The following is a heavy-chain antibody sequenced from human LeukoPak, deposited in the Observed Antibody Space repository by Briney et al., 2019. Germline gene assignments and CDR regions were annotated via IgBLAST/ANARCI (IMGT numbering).Heavy chain of an antibody. D-gene: IGHD5-24*01. CDR3: ARDRRDGYHSGMDV. CDR2: IKQDGSEK. J-gene: IGHJ6*02. Sequence: PGGSLRLSCAASGFTFSSYWMSWVRQAPGKGLEWVANIKQDGSEKYYVDSVKGRFTISRDNAKNSLYLQMNSLRAEDTAVYYCARDRRDGYHSGMDVWGQGTTVTVSS. CDR1: GFTFSSYW. V-gene: IGHV3-7*01.